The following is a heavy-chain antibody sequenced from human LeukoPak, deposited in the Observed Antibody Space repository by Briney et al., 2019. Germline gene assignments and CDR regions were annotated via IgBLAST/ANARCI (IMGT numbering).Heavy chain of an antibody. CDR1: GFTVSSNY. V-gene: IGHV3-53*01. CDR3: ARIPIVDITSGDY. CDR2: IYSGGST. D-gene: IGHD3-22*01. Sequence: GGSLRLSCAASGFTVSSNYMSWVRQAPGEGLEWLSVIYSGGSTYYADSVKGRFTILRDNSKNTMYLQMNSLRAEDTAVYYCARIPIVDITSGDYWGQGTLVTVSS. J-gene: IGHJ4*02.